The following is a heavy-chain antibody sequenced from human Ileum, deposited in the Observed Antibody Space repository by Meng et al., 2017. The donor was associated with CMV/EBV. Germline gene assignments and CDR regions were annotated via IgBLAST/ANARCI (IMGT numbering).Heavy chain of an antibody. D-gene: IGHD3-10*01. CDR2: IYTGGPT. V-gene: IGHV4-4*07. CDR1: SASISPYY. J-gene: IGHJ4*02. CDR3: ARGQTVRGFEY. Sequence: QLHESGPGLVKPSDTLSLTCTVSSASISPYYWNWIRQPAGKGLEWIGRIYTGGPTDYNPSLKSRVTMSVDTSKNQFFLNLSSVTAADTAVYYCARGQTVRGFEYWGLGILVTVSS.